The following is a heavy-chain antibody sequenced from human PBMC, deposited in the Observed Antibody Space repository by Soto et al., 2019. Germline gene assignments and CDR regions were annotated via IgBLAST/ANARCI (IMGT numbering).Heavy chain of an antibody. D-gene: IGHD3-10*01. CDR2: ISSSSSYM. J-gene: IGHJ4*02. CDR3: ARDPYGSGNYYFDY. Sequence: EVQLVESGGGLVKPGGSLRLSCAASGFTFSTYSMNWVRQAPGKGLEWVSFISSSSSYMNYADSVKGRFTISRDNAKNSLYLHMNSRRAEDTAVYYCARDPYGSGNYYFDYWGQGTLVTVSS. V-gene: IGHV3-21*01. CDR1: GFTFSTYS.